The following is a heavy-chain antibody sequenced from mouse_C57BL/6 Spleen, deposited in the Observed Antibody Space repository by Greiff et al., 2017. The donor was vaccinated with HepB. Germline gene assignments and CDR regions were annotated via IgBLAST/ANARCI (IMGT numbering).Heavy chain of an antibody. Sequence: EVQLQQSGPELVKPGASVKIPCKASGYTFTDYNMDWVKQSHGKSLEWIGDINPNNGGTIYNQKFKGKATLTVDKSSSTAYMELRSLTSEDTAVYYCARPYYYGSRGYYVDYWGQGTTLTVSS. CDR1: GYTFTDYN. J-gene: IGHJ2*01. CDR2: INPNNGGT. V-gene: IGHV1-18*01. CDR3: ARPYYYGSRGYYVDY. D-gene: IGHD1-1*01.